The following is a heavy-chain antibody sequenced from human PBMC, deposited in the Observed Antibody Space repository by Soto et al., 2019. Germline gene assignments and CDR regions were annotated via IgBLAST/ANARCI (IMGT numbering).Heavy chain of an antibody. CDR3: ARQIQTPDTYYFDY. J-gene: IGHJ4*02. V-gene: IGHV4-31*03. Sequence: SETLSLTCTVSGGSISSGGYYWSWIRQHPGKGLEWIGYIYYSGSTYYNPSLKSRVTISVDTSKNQFSLKLSSVTAADTAVYYCARQIQTPDTYYFDYWGQGTLVTVSS. CDR1: GGSISSGGYY. CDR2: IYYSGST. D-gene: IGHD1-1*01.